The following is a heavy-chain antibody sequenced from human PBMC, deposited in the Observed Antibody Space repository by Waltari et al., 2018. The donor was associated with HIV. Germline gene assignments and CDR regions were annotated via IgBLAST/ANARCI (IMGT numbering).Heavy chain of an antibody. V-gene: IGHV3-30-3*01. CDR2: ISYDGSNK. J-gene: IGHJ4*02. D-gene: IGHD2-2*01. CDR3: ARDPQYCSSTSCSYYFDY. CDR1: GFPFSSFA. Sequence: QVQLVESGGGVVQPGRSLRLSCAASGFPFSSFAMPWVRQAPGKGLEWVPVISYDGSNKYYADSVKGRFTISRDNSKNTLYLQMNSLRAEDTAVYYCARDPQYCSSTSCSYYFDYWGQGTLVTVSS.